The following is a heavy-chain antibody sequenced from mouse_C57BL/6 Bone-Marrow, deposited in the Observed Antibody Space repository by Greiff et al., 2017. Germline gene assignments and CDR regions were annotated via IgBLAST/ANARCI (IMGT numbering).Heavy chain of an antibody. J-gene: IGHJ3*01. CDR1: GYAFTNYL. V-gene: IGHV1-54*01. CDR3: ARKGVLYYDYGWFAY. D-gene: IGHD2-4*01. CDR2: INPGSGGT. Sequence: QVQLQQSGAELVRPGTSVKVSCKASGYAFTNYLIEWVKQRPGQGLEWIGVINPGSGGTNYNEKFKGKATLTADKSSSTAYMQLSSLTSEDSAVYFCARKGVLYYDYGWFAYWGQGTLVTVSA.